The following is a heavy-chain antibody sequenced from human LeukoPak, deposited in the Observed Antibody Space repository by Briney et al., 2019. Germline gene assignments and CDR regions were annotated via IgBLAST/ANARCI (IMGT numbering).Heavy chain of an antibody. V-gene: IGHV3-23*01. CDR3: ARHDSFIPY. J-gene: IGHJ4*02. D-gene: IGHD5-18*01. CDR2: ISDNEGST. CDR1: GFTFNYYA. Sequence: GGSLRLSCAASGFTFNYYAMSWVRQAPGKGLEWVSGISDNEGSTYCTDSVKGRFTISRDNTKNTVYLQMNNLRPDDTAVCFCARHDSFIPYWGQGTLVTVSS.